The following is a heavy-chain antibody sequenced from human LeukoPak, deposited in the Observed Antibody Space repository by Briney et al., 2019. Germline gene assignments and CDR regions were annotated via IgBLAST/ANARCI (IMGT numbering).Heavy chain of an antibody. CDR2: ISAYNGNT. CDR1: GYTFTSYG. D-gene: IGHD2-2*01. J-gene: IGHJ6*03. Sequence: ASVKVSCKASGYTFTSYGISWVRQAPGQGLEWMGGISAYNGNTNYAQKLQGRVTMTTDTSTSTAYMELRSLRSDDTAVYYCARQIGYCSSTSCLHVDYYYMDVWGKGTTVPVSS. CDR3: ARQIGYCSSTSCLHVDYYYMDV. V-gene: IGHV1-18*01.